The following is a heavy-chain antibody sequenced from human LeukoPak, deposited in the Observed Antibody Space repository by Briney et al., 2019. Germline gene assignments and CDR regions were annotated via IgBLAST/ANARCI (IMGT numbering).Heavy chain of an antibody. Sequence: SQTLSLTCAISGDSVSSNSAAWNWIRQPPSRGLEWLGRTYYRSKWYNDYAVSVKSRITINPDTSKNQFSLQLNSVTPEDTAVYYCAREWGDYLTHGFDYWGQGTLVTVSS. J-gene: IGHJ4*02. D-gene: IGHD4-17*01. CDR2: TYYRSKWYN. V-gene: IGHV6-1*01. CDR1: GDSVSSNSAA. CDR3: AREWGDYLTHGFDY.